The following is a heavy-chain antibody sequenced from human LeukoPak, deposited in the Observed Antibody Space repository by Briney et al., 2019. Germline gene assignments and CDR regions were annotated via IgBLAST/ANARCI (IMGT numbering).Heavy chain of an antibody. V-gene: IGHV3-7*01. D-gene: IGHD5-18*01. CDR1: GFTFSSYW. CDR2: IKQDGSEK. J-gene: IGHJ4*02. Sequence: GGSLRLSCAASGFTFSSYWMSWVRQAPGKGLEWVANIKQDGSEKYYVDSVKGRFTISRDNAKNSLYLQMNSLRAEDTAVYYCARSVGQLGHPGDYWGQGTLVTVSS. CDR3: ARSVGQLGHPGDY.